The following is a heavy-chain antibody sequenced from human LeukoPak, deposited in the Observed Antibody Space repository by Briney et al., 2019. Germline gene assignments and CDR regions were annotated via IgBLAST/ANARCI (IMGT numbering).Heavy chain of an antibody. V-gene: IGHV4-4*07. J-gene: IGHJ4*02. CDR3: ASGIAAARSLDY. CDR1: GGSISSYY. CDR2: IYTSGGT. D-gene: IGHD6-13*01. Sequence: SETLSLTCTVSGGSISSYYWSWIRQPAGKGLEWIGLIYTSGGTDYNPSLKSRVTMSVDTSKNQFSLKLSSVTAADTAVYYCASGIAAARSLDYWGQGTLVTVSS.